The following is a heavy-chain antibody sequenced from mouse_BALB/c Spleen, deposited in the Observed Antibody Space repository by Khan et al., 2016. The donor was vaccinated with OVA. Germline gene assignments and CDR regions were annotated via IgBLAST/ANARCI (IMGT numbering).Heavy chain of an antibody. J-gene: IGHJ3*01. CDR2: IGYSGST. Sequence: EVQLQESGPGLVKPSQSLSLTCTVTGYSITSDYAWNWIRQFPGNKLEWMGYIGYSGSTSYNPSLKSRISITRDTSKNQFFLRLNSVTIEDTATYYCARLGPGFAYWGQGTLVTVSA. CDR3: ARLGPGFAY. D-gene: IGHD4-1*01. CDR1: GYSITSDYA. V-gene: IGHV3-2*02.